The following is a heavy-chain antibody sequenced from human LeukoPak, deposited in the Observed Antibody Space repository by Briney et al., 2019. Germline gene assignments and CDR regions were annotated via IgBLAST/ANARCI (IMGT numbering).Heavy chain of an antibody. CDR2: FDPEDGET. V-gene: IGHV1-24*01. D-gene: IGHD3-22*01. CDR1: GYTFSSYY. J-gene: IGHJ2*01. Sequence: ASVKVSCKASGYTFSSYYMHWVRQAPGKGLEWMGGFDPEDGETIYAQKFQGRVTMTEDTSTDTAYMELSSLRSEDTAVYYCASSSGSLEGFLSYWYFDLWGRGTLVTVSS. CDR3: ASSSGSLEGFLSYWYFDL.